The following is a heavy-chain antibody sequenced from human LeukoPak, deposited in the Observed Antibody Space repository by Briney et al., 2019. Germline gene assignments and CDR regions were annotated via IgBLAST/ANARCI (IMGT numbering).Heavy chain of an antibody. V-gene: IGHV4-31*03. CDR2: IYYSGST. CDR1: GGSISSGGYY. D-gene: IGHD4-23*01. CDR3: ARETTVVRRVFDY. Sequence: SETLSLTCTVSGGSISSGGYYWSWIRQHPGKGLEWIGYIYYSGSTYYNPSLRSRVTISVDTSKNQFSLKLSSVTAADTAVYYCARETTVVRRVFDYWGQGTLVTVSS. J-gene: IGHJ4*02.